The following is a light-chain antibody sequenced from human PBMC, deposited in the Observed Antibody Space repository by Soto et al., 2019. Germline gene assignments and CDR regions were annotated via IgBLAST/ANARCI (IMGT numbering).Light chain of an antibody. CDR2: YAS. V-gene: IGKV3-15*01. CDR3: QQYNDWPPIT. Sequence: EIIMTQSPATLSVSPGESATLSCRASQSVTNNLAWYQQKPGQAPRLLIYYASTRATGVPPRFSGSGSGTEFTLTIRSLQSEDFALYYCQQYNDWPPITFGQGTRLVIK. J-gene: IGKJ5*01. CDR1: QSVTNN.